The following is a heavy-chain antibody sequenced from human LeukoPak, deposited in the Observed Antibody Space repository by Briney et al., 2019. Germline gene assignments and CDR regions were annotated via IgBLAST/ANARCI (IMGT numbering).Heavy chain of an antibody. V-gene: IGHV4-59*01. CDR2: IYYSGST. CDR3: ARGSMVRGVIIRFDP. CDR1: GGSISSYY. J-gene: IGHJ5*02. Sequence: PSETLSLTCTVSGGSISSYYWSWIRQPPGKGLEWIGYIYYSGSTNYNPSLKSRVTISVDTSKNQFSLKLSSVTAADTAVYYCARGSMVRGVIIRFDPWGQGTLVTVSS. D-gene: IGHD3-10*01.